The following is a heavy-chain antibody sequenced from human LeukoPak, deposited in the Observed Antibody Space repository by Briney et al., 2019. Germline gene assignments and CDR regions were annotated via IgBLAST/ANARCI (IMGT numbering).Heavy chain of an antibody. CDR1: GFTLSNYA. V-gene: IGHV3-23*01. Sequence: GGSLILSCAASGFTLSNYAMSWVRQAPGKGLEWVSTVSGGGITTYYPDSARGRFTISRDNPKNTLYLQMNSLTAEDTAVYYCPRQSYASGWNPFDYWGQGILVTVSS. D-gene: IGHD6-19*01. J-gene: IGHJ4*02. CDR2: VSGGGITT. CDR3: PRQSYASGWNPFDY.